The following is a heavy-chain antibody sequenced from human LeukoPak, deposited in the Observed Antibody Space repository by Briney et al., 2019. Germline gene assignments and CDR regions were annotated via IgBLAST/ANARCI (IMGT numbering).Heavy chain of an antibody. CDR1: GGSISSYY. J-gene: IGHJ6*03. Sequence: SETLSLTCTVSGGSISSYYWSWIRQPPGKGLEWIGYIYYSGSTYYNPSLKSRVTISVDTSKNQFSLKLSSVTAADTAVYYCARESAYSGWNYYYYYYMDVWGKGTTVTVSS. CDR3: ARESAYSGWNYYYYYYMDV. D-gene: IGHD6-19*01. V-gene: IGHV4-59*12. CDR2: IYYSGST.